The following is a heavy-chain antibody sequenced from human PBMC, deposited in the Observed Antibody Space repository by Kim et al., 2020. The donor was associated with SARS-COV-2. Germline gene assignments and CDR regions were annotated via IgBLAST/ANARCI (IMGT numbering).Heavy chain of an antibody. CDR2: IDPSDSYT. CDR1: GYSFTSYW. CDR3: ATLPAAIPYFDL. J-gene: IGHJ2*01. D-gene: IGHD2-2*01. V-gene: IGHV5-10-1*01. Sequence: GESLKISCKGSGYSFTSYWISWVRQMPGKGLEWMGRIDPSDSYTNYSPSFQGHVTISADKSISTAYLQWSSLKASDTAMYYCATLPAAIPYFDLWGRGTLVTVSS.